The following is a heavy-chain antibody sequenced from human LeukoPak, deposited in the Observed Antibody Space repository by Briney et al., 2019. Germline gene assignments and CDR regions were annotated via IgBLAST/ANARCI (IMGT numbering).Heavy chain of an antibody. J-gene: IGHJ5*02. V-gene: IGHV3-9*01. CDR2: ISWNSGSI. D-gene: IGHD3-9*01. CDR3: ARDSLRYFDWPNNGRWFDP. CDR1: GFTFDDYA. Sequence: GGSLRLSCAASGFTFDDYAMHWVRQAPGKGLEWVSGISWNSGSIGYADSVKGRFTISRDNAKNSLYLQMNSLRAEDTAVYYCARDSLRYFDWPNNGRWFDPWGQGTLVTVSS.